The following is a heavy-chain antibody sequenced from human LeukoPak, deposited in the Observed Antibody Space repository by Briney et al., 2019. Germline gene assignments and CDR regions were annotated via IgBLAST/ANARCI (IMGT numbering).Heavy chain of an antibody. J-gene: IGHJ4*02. CDR3: ASPNYGGDSAFFDY. CDR2: IIPMIGKA. V-gene: IGHV1-69*13. CDR1: GGTLTTYP. D-gene: IGHD4-23*01. Sequence: ASVKVSCKASGGTLTTYPISWVRQAPGLGLEWMGGIIPMIGKAHYAQKFQGRVTITADESTNTAFIELSSLTSEDTAVYYCASPNYGGDSAFFDYWGQGPLVTVSS.